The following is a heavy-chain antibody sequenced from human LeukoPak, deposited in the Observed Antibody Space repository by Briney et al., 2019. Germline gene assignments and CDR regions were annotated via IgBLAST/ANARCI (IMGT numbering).Heavy chain of an antibody. D-gene: IGHD1-26*01. J-gene: IGHJ4*02. Sequence: QPGGSLRLSCAASGFTFSSYVMSWVRPAPGKVLEWVSSISASGGTTYYADSVKGRFTISRDNSKNTVYMQMNSLRAEDTAVYYCAKRKVATEYYFDYWGQGTLVTVSS. CDR1: GFTFSSYV. CDR2: ISASGGTT. CDR3: AKRKVATEYYFDY. V-gene: IGHV3-23*01.